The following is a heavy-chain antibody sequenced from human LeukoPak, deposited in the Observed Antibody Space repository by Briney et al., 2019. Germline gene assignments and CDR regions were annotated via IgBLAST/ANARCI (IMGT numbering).Heavy chain of an antibody. CDR1: GYTFTSYD. V-gene: IGHV1-8*01. CDR3: ARGMFDNSGHYYYFYYSLDV. J-gene: IGHJ6*02. CDR2: MNPNSGNT. Sequence: GASVKVSCKASGYTFTSYDINWVRQATGLGLEWMGWMNPNSGNTGYAQKFQGRVTMTRNTSISTAYMELSSLRSEDAAVYFCARGMFDNSGHYYYFYYSLDVWGQGTTVTVSS. D-gene: IGHD3-22*01.